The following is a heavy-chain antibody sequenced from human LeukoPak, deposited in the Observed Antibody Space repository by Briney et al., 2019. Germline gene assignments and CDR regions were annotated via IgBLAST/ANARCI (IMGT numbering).Heavy chain of an antibody. D-gene: IGHD1-26*01. CDR2: ISSSGGTI. V-gene: IGHV3-48*03. CDR3: AKDSLVVGATYLDH. CDR1: GFTFSSYE. Sequence: GGSLRLSCAASGFTFSSYEMNWVRQAPGKGLEWVSDISSSGGTIYYADSVKGRFTISRDNAKNSLYLQMNSLRAEDTAVYYCAKDSLVVGATYLDHWGQGTLVTVSS. J-gene: IGHJ4*02.